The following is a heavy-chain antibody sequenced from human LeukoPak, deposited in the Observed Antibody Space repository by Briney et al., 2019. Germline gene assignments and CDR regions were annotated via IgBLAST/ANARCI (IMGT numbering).Heavy chain of an antibody. CDR3: ARALIAAAGPRLLDY. D-gene: IGHD6-13*01. CDR2: INHSGST. CDR1: GGSFSGYY. J-gene: IGHJ4*02. V-gene: IGHV4-34*01. Sequence: SETLSLTCAVYGGSFSGYYWSWIRRPPGKGLEWIGEINHSGSTNYNPSLKSRVTISVDTSKNQFSLKLSSVTAADTAVYYCARALIAAAGPRLLDYWGQGTLVTVSS.